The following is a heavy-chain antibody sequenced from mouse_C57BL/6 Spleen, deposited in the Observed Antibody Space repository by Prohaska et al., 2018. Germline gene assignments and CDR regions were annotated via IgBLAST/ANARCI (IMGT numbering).Heavy chain of an antibody. CDR2: INHNNGGT. V-gene: IGHV1-26*01. CDR1: GFTLTDYY. D-gene: IGHD2-5*01. CDR3: AKCSNYVD. Sequence: EVQLQQSGPELVKPGASVKISCKASGFTLTDYYMNWVKHSHGKSLEWIGDINHNNGGTSYNQNIEGKATLTVDKSCSTAYMELRIRATEDSEFYSCAKCSNYVDWRQGTTLTVSS. J-gene: IGHJ2*01.